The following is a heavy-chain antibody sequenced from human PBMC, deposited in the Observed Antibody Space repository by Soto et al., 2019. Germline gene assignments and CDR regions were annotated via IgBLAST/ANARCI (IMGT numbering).Heavy chain of an antibody. Sequence: GGSLRLSCAASGFTFSNYGMHWVRQAPGKGLEWVAVIWYDGNNKYYADSVKGRFTISRDNSNNTLYVQMTSLRAEDTAVYYCARGLHSLFDYWGQELWSPSPQ. D-gene: IGHD2-21*01. CDR2: IWYDGNNK. CDR3: ARGLHSLFDY. J-gene: IGHJ4*01. CDR1: GFTFSNYG. V-gene: IGHV3-33*01.